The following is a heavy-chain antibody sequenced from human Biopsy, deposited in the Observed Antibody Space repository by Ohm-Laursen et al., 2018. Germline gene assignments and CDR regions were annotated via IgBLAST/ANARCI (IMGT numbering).Heavy chain of an antibody. CDR2: IYYSVMT. CDR1: GDSVTKYY. J-gene: IGHJ6*02. Sequence: SDTLSLTCSVFGDSVTKYYWSWIRQPPGKGLERIGHIYYSVMTNYNPSLQSRVSISVDTSRNQVSLTLRSVSAADTAVYYCARDSWILNYGNFKYYHCYGMDVWGQVTKVTVS. V-gene: IGHV4-59*02. CDR3: ARDSWILNYGNFKYYHCYGMDV. D-gene: IGHD4-11*01.